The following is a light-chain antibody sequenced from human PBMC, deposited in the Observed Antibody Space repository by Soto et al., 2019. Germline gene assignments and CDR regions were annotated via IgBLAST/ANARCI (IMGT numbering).Light chain of an antibody. CDR3: QYHTDWPPYT. CDR2: DSS. CDR1: QSVGRY. V-gene: IGKV3-11*02. J-gene: IGKJ2*01. Sequence: EMVLTQSPATLSLSPGDRATLSCRASQSVGRYLAWYQQRPGQAPRLLIYDSSNRVTGIPARFSGNGSGRDFTLTISSLEPEDFAVYYCQYHTDWPPYTFAQGTTLEI.